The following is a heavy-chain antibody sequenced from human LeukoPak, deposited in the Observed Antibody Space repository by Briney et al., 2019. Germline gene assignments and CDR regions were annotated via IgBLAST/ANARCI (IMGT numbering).Heavy chain of an antibody. CDR3: ARAYCSSTSCPLDY. V-gene: IGHV1-69*06. D-gene: IGHD2-2*01. Sequence: SVKVSCKASGGTFSSYAISWVRQAPGQGHEWMGGIIPIFGTANYAQKFQGRVTITADKSTSTAYMELSSLRSEDTAVYYCARAYCSSTSCPLDYWGQGTLVTVSS. CDR2: IIPIFGTA. CDR1: GGTFSSYA. J-gene: IGHJ4*02.